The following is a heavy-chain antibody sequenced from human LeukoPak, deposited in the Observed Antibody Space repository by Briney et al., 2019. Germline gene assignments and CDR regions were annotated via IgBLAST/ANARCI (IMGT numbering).Heavy chain of an antibody. D-gene: IGHD3-10*01. Sequence: PGGSLRLSCAASGFTFSSNAMGWVRQVPGKGLEWISAISGSGSDTYYADSVKGRFTISRDNSKSTLDLQMNSLRAEDTALYYCAKDLGGEGGSGFPGYWGQGTLVTVSS. CDR1: GFTFSSNA. V-gene: IGHV3-23*01. CDR3: AKDLGGEGGSGFPGY. CDR2: ISGSGSDT. J-gene: IGHJ4*02.